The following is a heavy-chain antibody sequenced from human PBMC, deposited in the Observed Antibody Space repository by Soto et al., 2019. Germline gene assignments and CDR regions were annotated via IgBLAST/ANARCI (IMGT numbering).Heavy chain of an antibody. CDR1: GGTFSSYA. V-gene: IGHV1-69*13. CDR3: ARTAYYDYVWGSYRPGPYYYYGMDV. J-gene: IGHJ6*02. Sequence: SVKVSCKASGGTFSSYAISWVRQAPGQGLEWMGGIIPIFGTANYAQKFQGRVTITADESTSTAYMELRSLRSEDTAVYYCARTAYYDYVWGSYRPGPYYYYGMDVWGQGTTVTVSS. CDR2: IIPIFGTA. D-gene: IGHD3-16*02.